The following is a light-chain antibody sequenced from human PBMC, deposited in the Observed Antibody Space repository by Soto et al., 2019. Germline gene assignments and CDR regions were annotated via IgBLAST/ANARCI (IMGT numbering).Light chain of an antibody. CDR2: GAS. J-gene: IGKJ1*01. V-gene: IGKV3-15*01. Sequence: EIVMTQSPATLSVSPGERSTLSCRASQSVSRKLAWYQQKPGQAPRLLIYGASTRATGIPARFSGSGSGTEFTLTISSLQSEDFAVYYCQQYNNWHPWTFGHGTKVDIK. CDR3: QQYNNWHPWT. CDR1: QSVSRK.